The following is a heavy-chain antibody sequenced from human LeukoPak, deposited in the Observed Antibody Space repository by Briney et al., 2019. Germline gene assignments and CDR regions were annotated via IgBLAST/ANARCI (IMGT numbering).Heavy chain of an antibody. D-gene: IGHD3-9*01. CDR1: GGSISSGDYY. J-gene: IGHJ1*01. CDR3: ARAFNYYDILTGYSNGGHFQH. Sequence: SETLSLTCTVSGGSISSGDYYWSWIRQPPGKGLEWIGYIYYSGSTYYNPSLKSRVTISVDTSKNQFSLKLSSVTAADTAVYYCARAFNYYDILTGYSNGGHFQHWGQGTLVTVSS. V-gene: IGHV4-30-4*01. CDR2: IYYSGST.